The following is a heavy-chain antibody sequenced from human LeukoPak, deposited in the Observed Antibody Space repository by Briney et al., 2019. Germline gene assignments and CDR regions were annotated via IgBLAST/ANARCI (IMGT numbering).Heavy chain of an antibody. Sequence: GGSLRLSSAASGFTFSSYAMHWVRQAPGKGLEWVAIISYDGSDKYYADSVKGRLTISRDNSKSTLYLQMISLRTEDTAVYYCARADGAVAGPPSGHWGQGTLVTVSS. V-gene: IGHV3-30-3*01. CDR3: ARADGAVAGPPSGH. D-gene: IGHD6-19*01. CDR1: GFTFSSYA. CDR2: ISYDGSDK. J-gene: IGHJ4*02.